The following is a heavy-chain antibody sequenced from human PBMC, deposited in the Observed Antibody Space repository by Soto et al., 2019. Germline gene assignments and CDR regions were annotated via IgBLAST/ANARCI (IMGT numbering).Heavy chain of an antibody. CDR2: INHSGST. Sequence: SETLSLTCAVYGGSFSGYYWSWIRQPPGKGLEWIGEINHSGSTNYNPSLKSRVTISVDTSKNQFSLKLSSVTAADTAVYYCARGPELASDKSGGSCPFDYWGQGTLVTAPQ. J-gene: IGHJ4*02. V-gene: IGHV4-34*01. CDR1: GGSFSGYY. D-gene: IGHD2-15*01. CDR3: ARGPELASDKSGGSCPFDY.